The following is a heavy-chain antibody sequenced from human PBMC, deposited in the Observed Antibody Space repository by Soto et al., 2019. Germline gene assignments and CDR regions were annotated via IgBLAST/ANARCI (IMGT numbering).Heavy chain of an antibody. CDR3: ARQSRDSSGYYYANFDY. D-gene: IGHD3-22*01. V-gene: IGHV4-34*01. CDR2: INHSGST. J-gene: IGHJ4*02. CDR1: GGSFSGYY. Sequence: SETLSLTCAVYGGSFSGYYWSWIRQPPRKGLEWIGEINHSGSTNYNPSLKSRVTISVDTSKNQFSLKLSSVTAADTAVYYCARQSRDSSGYYYANFDYWGQGTLVTVSS.